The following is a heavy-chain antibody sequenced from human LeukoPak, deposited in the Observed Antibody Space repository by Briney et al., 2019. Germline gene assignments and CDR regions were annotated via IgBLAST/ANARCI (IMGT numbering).Heavy chain of an antibody. Sequence: ASVKVSCEASGYTFTSYAMNWVRQAPGQGLEWMGWINTNTGNPTCAQGFTGRFVFSSDASVSTAYLQISSLKAEDTAVYYCARKMSEGDYWGQGTLVTVSS. J-gene: IGHJ4*02. CDR2: INTNTGNP. V-gene: IGHV7-4-1*02. D-gene: IGHD3-3*01. CDR3: ARKMSEGDY. CDR1: GYTFTSYA.